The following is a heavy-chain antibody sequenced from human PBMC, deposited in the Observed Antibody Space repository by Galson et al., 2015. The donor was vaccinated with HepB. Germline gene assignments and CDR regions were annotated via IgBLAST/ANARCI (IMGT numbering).Heavy chain of an antibody. D-gene: IGHD3-16*01. J-gene: IGHJ6*02. CDR1: GFTFSTYT. V-gene: IGHV3-30*04. CDR2: ISYHGSNE. Sequence: SLRLSCAASGFTFSTYTMHWVRQAPGKGLEWVAVISYHGSNEYYADSVKGRFTISRDNSKNTPYLQMNSLRAEDTAVFYCARGGDRNGYSYYYGMEVWGQGTTVTVSS. CDR3: ARGGDRNGYSYYYGMEV.